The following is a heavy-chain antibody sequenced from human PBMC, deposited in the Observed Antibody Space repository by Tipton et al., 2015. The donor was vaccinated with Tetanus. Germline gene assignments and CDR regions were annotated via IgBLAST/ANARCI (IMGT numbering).Heavy chain of an antibody. Sequence: TLSLTCTVSGGSISSYYWSWIRQSPGKGLEFIGYIYYRGTTAYNPSLKNRVTISVDTSKNQISLRLKSVTAADTAVYYCARVEEGYCSGGTCYFPDWGRGTLVTVSS. J-gene: IGHJ4*02. CDR3: ARVEEGYCSGGTCYFPD. CDR1: GGSISSYY. V-gene: IGHV4-59*01. CDR2: IYYRGTT. D-gene: IGHD2-15*01.